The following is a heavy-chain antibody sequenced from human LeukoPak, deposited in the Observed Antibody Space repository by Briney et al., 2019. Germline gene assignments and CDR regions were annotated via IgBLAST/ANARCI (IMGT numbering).Heavy chain of an antibody. CDR2: IYYSGST. Sequence: SETLSLTCTVSGGSISSYYWSWIRQPPGKGLEWIGYIYYSGSTNYNPSLKSRVTISVDTSKNQFSLKLSSVTAADTAVYYCARDEDLGYFDLWGRGTLVTVFS. J-gene: IGHJ2*01. V-gene: IGHV4-59*01. CDR1: GGSISSYY. CDR3: ARDEDLGYFDL.